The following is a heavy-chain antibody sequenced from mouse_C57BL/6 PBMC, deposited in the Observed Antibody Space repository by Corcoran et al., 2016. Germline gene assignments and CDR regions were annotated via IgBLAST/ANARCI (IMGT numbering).Heavy chain of an antibody. Sequence: QIQLKQSGAELVRPGASVKLSCKASGYTFTDYYINWVKQRPGQGLEWIARIYPGSGNTYYNEKFKGKATLTAEKSSSTAYTQLSSLTSEDSAVYFCAREDYYYGSSPFAYWGQGTLVTVSA. CDR3: AREDYYYGSSPFAY. D-gene: IGHD1-1*01. CDR2: IYPGSGNT. V-gene: IGHV1-76*01. CDR1: GYTFTDYY. J-gene: IGHJ3*01.